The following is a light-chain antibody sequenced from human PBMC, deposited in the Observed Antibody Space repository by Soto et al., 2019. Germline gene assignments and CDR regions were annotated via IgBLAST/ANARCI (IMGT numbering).Light chain of an antibody. Sequence: QSVLTQPASVSGSPGQSITISCTGTSSDVGSYNLVSWYQQHPGKAPKLMIYEGSKRPSGVSNRFSGSKSGNTASLTISGLQAEDEADYYCTSYTTSTFCVFGTGTKVTVL. CDR3: TSYTTSTFCV. J-gene: IGLJ1*01. CDR1: SSDVGSYNL. CDR2: EGS. V-gene: IGLV2-14*02.